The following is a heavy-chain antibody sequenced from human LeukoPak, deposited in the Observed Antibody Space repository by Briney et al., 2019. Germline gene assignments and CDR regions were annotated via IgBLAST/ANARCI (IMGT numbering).Heavy chain of an antibody. V-gene: IGHV4-34*01. CDR1: GGSFSGYS. CDR3: ARGRYCGSTSCPPGPY. CDR2: INHGGST. D-gene: IGHD2-2*01. Sequence: SETLSLTCAVYGGSFSGYSWTWIRQPPGKGLEWIGEINHGGSTNYNPSLKSRVPISVDTSKNQFSLNLNSVTAADTAVYYCARGRYCGSTSCPPGPYWGQGTLVTVSS. J-gene: IGHJ4*02.